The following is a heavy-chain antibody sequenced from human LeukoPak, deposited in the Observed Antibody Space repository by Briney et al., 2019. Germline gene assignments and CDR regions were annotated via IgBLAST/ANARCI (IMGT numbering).Heavy chain of an antibody. V-gene: IGHV4-34*01. D-gene: IGHD1-26*01. Sequence: ASETLSLTCAAYGGSFSGYYWSWIRQPPGKGLEWIGEINHSGSTNYNPSLKSRVTISVDTSKNQFSLKLSSVTAADTAVYYCARVGAWGVFDYWGQGTLVTVSS. CDR2: INHSGST. J-gene: IGHJ4*02. CDR3: ARVGAWGVFDY. CDR1: GGSFSGYY.